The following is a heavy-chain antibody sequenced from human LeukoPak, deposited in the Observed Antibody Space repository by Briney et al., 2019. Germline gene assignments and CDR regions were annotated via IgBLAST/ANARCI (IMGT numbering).Heavy chain of an antibody. CDR2: ISYDGSNK. CDR3: ARQKWDSFDY. Sequence: GGSLRLSCAASGFTFSSYAMHWVRQAPGKGLEWVAVISYDGSNKYYADSVKGRFTISRDNSKNTLYLQMNSLRAEDTAVYYCARQKWDSFDYWGQGTLVIVSS. CDR1: GFTFSSYA. J-gene: IGHJ4*02. V-gene: IGHV3-30-3*01. D-gene: IGHD1-26*01.